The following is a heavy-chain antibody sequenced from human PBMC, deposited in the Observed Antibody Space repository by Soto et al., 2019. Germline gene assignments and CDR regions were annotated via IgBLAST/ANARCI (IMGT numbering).Heavy chain of an antibody. CDR3: ARGRPTTRWSYYYYGMDV. V-gene: IGHV1-69*01. CDR2: IIPIFGTA. CDR1: GGTFSSYA. Sequence: QVQLVQSGAEVKKPGSSVKVSCKASGGTFSSYAISWVRQAPGQGLEWMGGIIPIFGTANYAQKFQGRVTITADESTSTAYMELSSLRSEDTAVYYCARGRPTTRWSYYYYGMDVWGQGTTVTVSS. D-gene: IGHD2-15*01. J-gene: IGHJ6*02.